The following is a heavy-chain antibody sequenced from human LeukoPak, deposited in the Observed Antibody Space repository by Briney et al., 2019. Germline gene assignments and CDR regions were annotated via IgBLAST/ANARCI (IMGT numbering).Heavy chain of an antibody. V-gene: IGHV3-23*01. D-gene: IGHD2-2*01. CDR1: GFTFSSYA. J-gene: IGHJ1*01. CDR2: ISGSGGST. CDR3: AKDVVVVPAATDRYAEYFQH. Sequence: QPGGSLRLSCAASGFTFSSYAVSWVRQAPGKGLEWVSAISGSGGSTYYADSVKGRFTISRDNSKNTLYLQMNSLRAEDTAVYYCAKDVVVVPAATDRYAEYFQHWGQGTLVTVSS.